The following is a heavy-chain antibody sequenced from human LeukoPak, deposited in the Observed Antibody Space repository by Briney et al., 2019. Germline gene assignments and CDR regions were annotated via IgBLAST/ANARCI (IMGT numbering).Heavy chain of an antibody. CDR3: AREGNYYDSSGYSFPFDY. V-gene: IGHV4-30-4*01. Sequence: PSETLSLTCTVSGGSISSGDYYWSWIRQPPGKGLEWIGYIYYSGSTYYNPSLKSRVTISVDTSKDQFSLKLSSVTAADTAVYCCAREGNYYDSSGYSFPFDYWGQGTLVTVSS. CDR2: IYYSGST. CDR1: GGSISSGDYY. D-gene: IGHD3-22*01. J-gene: IGHJ4*02.